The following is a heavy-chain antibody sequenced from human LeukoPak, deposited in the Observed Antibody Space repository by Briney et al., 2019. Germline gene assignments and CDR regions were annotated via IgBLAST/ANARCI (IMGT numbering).Heavy chain of an antibody. D-gene: IGHD3-16*02. V-gene: IGHV3-21*01. CDR3: ASGSYRENFDC. Sequence: GGSLRLSCAASGFTFSSYSMNWVRQAPGKGLEWVSSISSSSSYIYYADSVKGRFTISRDNAKNSLYLQMNSLRVEDTAVHYCASGSYRENFDCWGQGILVTVSS. CDR2: ISSSSSYI. CDR1: GFTFSSYS. J-gene: IGHJ4*02.